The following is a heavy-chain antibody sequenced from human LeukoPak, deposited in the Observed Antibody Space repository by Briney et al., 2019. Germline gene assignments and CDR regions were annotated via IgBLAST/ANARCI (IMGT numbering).Heavy chain of an antibody. CDR1: GFTFSSLS. V-gene: IGHV3-23*01. CDR2: ISGSGGST. J-gene: IGHJ4*02. Sequence: GGSLRLSCAASGFTFSSLSMNWVRQAPGKGLEWVSAISGSGGSTYYADSVKGRFTISRDNSKNTLYLQMNSLRAEDTAVYHCAKGVDTAMVSFDYWGQGTLVTVSS. D-gene: IGHD5-18*01. CDR3: AKGVDTAMVSFDY.